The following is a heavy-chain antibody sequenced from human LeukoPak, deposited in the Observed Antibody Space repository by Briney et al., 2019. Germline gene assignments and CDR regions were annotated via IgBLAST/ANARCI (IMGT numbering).Heavy chain of an antibody. D-gene: IGHD5-24*01. CDR3: ARDHAVDGLVFDL. CDR2: MKYDGSRI. V-gene: IGHV3-7*01. Sequence: SGGSLRLACAASGFTFSSYWMNWVRQAPGKGLEWLASMKYDGSRIYYVDSVKGRFTISRDNAKNSLYLQMNSLRAEDTAVYYCARDHAVDGLVFDLWGQGTLVTVSS. J-gene: IGHJ4*02. CDR1: GFTFSSYW.